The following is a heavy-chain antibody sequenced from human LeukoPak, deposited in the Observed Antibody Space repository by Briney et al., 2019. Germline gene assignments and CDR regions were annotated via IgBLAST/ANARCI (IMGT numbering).Heavy chain of an antibody. CDR1: GFTLTSYA. V-gene: IGHV3-23*01. CDR2: ICGRGGNT. CDR3: AKGSGDSCFSPLDS. J-gene: IGHJ4*02. D-gene: IGHD2-15*01. Sequence: GGSLRLYCAASGFTLTSYAMSWVRQAPGKGLQWVSLICGRGGNTYYADSVKGRFTISRDNSKNTLSLQMNSLRAEDTAVYYCAKGSGDSCFSPLDSWGQGTLVTVSS.